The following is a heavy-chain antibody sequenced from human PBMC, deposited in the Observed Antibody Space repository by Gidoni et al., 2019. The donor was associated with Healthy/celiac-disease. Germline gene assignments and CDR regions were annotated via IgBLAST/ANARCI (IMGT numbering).Heavy chain of an antibody. CDR2: IYYSGST. Sequence: QLQLQESGPGLVKPSETLSLTCTVSGGSISSSSYYWGWLRQPPGKGLEWIGSIYYSGSTYYNPSLKSRVTISVDTSKNQFSLKLSSVTAADTAVYYCARQPYCSGGSCYRQFDYWGQGTLVTVSS. D-gene: IGHD2-15*01. CDR3: ARQPYCSGGSCYRQFDY. CDR1: GGSISSSSYY. V-gene: IGHV4-39*01. J-gene: IGHJ4*02.